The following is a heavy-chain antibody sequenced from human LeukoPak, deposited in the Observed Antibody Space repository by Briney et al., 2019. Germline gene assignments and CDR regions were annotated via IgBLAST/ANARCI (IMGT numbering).Heavy chain of an antibody. J-gene: IGHJ4*02. CDR3: AREGYSYGQRYFDY. CDR2: ISSSSSYI. D-gene: IGHD5-18*01. CDR1: GFTFSSYA. V-gene: IGHV3-21*01. Sequence: GGSLRLSCAASGFTFSSYAMHWVRQAPGKGLEWVSSISSSSSYIYYADSVKGRFTISRDNAKNSLYLQMNSLRAEDTAVYYCAREGYSYGQRYFDYWGQGTLVTVSS.